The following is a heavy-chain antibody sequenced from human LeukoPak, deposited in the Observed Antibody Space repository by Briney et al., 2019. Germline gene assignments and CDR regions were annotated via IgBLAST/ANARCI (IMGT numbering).Heavy chain of an antibody. CDR1: GFTFNSYG. V-gene: IGHV3-33*06. J-gene: IGHJ4*02. CDR2: IWYDGSNK. CDR3: VKHDTSGYYYAYFDY. Sequence: GGSLRLSCAASGFTFNSYGMHWVRQAPGKGLEWVAVIWYDGSNKYYADSVKGRFTISRDDSKNTLYLQMKTLRAEDTAVYYCVKHDTSGYYYAYFDYWGQGTLVTVSS. D-gene: IGHD3-22*01.